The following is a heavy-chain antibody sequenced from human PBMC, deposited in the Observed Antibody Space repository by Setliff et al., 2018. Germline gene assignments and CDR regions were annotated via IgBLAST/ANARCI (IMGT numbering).Heavy chain of an antibody. D-gene: IGHD5-18*01. CDR2: MNAHSGNT. J-gene: IGHJ4*02. CDR1: GYSFSDYD. Sequence: GASVKVSCKASGYSFSDYDINWVRQAPGQGLEWMGWMNAHSGNTGYAQKFQGRVTMTRNTSISTAYMELSSLRSEDTAVYYCARRVGSVGIQLPDYWGQGTLVTVSS. CDR3: ARRVGSVGIQLPDY. V-gene: IGHV1-8*01.